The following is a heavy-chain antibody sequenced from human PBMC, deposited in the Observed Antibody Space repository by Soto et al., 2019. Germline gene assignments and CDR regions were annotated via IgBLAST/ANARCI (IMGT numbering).Heavy chain of an antibody. V-gene: IGHV1-46*01. CDR1: GYTFTSYY. J-gene: IGHJ3*01. Sequence: GASLKVSCKASGYTFTSYYMHWVRQAPGQGLEWMGIINPSGGSTNYNPYLKGRVTMSVDMSRNQLSLKLNSVTAADTAVYYCASRLTLATTTGDAFDLWGQGTMVTVSS. CDR2: INPSGGST. D-gene: IGHD4-17*01. CDR3: ASRLTLATTTGDAFDL.